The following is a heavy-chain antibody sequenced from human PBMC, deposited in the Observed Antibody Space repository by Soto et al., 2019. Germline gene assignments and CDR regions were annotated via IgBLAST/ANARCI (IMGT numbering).Heavy chain of an antibody. D-gene: IGHD2-15*01. Sequence: GGSLRLSCAASGFTFSDYYMSWIRQAPGKGLEWVSYISSSGSTIYYADSVKGRFTISRDNAKNSLYLQMNSLRAEDTAVYYCSRPNGYCSGGSCVSNWFDPWGQGTLVTVSS. CDR2: ISSSGSTI. CDR3: SRPNGYCSGGSCVSNWFDP. CDR1: GFTFSDYY. J-gene: IGHJ5*02. V-gene: IGHV3-11*01.